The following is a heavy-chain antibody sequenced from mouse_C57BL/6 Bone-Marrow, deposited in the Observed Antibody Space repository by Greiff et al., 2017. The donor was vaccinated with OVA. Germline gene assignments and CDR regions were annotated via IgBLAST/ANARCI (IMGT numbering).Heavy chain of an antibody. CDR3: ARGGITTVVATRYAMDY. CDR1: GYTFTSYW. J-gene: IGHJ4*01. Sequence: QLQQPGAELVKPGASVKLSCKASGYTFTSYWMQWVKQRPGQGLEWIGEIDPSDSYTNYNQKFKGKATLTVDTSSSTAYMQLSSLTSEDSAVYYCARGGITTVVATRYAMDYWGQGTSVTVSS. D-gene: IGHD1-1*01. CDR2: IDPSDSYT. V-gene: IGHV1-50*01.